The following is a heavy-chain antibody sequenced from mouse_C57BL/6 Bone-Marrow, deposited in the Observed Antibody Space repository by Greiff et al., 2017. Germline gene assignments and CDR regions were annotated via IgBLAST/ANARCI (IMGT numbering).Heavy chain of an antibody. V-gene: IGHV14-4*01. Sequence: VQLQQSGAELVRPGASVKLSCTASGFNINDDYMHWVKQRPEQGLEWIGWIDPENGDTEYASKFQGKATITADTSSNTAYLQLSSLTSEDTAVYYCTTYSNYWYFDVWGTGTTVTVSS. CDR1: GFNINDDY. CDR2: IDPENGDT. CDR3: TTYSNYWYFDV. D-gene: IGHD2-5*01. J-gene: IGHJ1*03.